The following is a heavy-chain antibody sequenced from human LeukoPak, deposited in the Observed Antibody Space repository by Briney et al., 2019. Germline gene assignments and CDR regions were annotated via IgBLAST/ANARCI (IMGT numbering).Heavy chain of an antibody. CDR1: GFTFSNAW. J-gene: IGHJ1*01. CDR2: IKSKTDGGTT. V-gene: IGHV3-15*01. Sequence: GGSLRLSCAASGFTFSNAWMSWVRQAPGKGLEWVGRIKSKTDGGTTDYAAPVKGRFTISRDNSKNTLYLQMNSLRAEDTAVYYCARAPNVEYFQHWGQGTLVTVSS. CDR3: ARAPNVEYFQH.